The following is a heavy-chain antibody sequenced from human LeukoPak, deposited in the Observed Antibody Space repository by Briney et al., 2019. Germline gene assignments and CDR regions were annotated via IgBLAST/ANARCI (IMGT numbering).Heavy chain of an antibody. CDR1: GGSFSDSY. CDR2: IIRSGIT. J-gene: IGHJ4*02. Sequence: SETLSLTCADYGGSFSDSYWSWIRQAPGKGLEWIGEIIRSGITNYNPSLKSRATISIDTSKNQYSLRLSSVTAADTAVYFCARGNRAGYYFDYWGQGTLVTVSS. CDR3: ARGNRAGYYFDY. D-gene: IGHD5-24*01. V-gene: IGHV4-34*01.